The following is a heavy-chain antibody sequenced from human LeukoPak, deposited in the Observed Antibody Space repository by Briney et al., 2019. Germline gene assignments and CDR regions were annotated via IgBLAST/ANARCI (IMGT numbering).Heavy chain of an antibody. V-gene: IGHV3-53*01. CDR2: IYSGGST. J-gene: IGHJ5*02. D-gene: IGHD4/OR15-4a*01. CDR3: ARDYGGYPTSVWFDA. CDR1: GFTVSSNY. Sequence: PGGSLRLSCAASGFTVSSNYMSWVRQAPGKGLEWVSVIYSGGSTYYADSVKGRFTISRDNSKNTLYLQMNSLRAEDTAMYYCARDYGGYPTSVWFDAWGQGTLVTVSS.